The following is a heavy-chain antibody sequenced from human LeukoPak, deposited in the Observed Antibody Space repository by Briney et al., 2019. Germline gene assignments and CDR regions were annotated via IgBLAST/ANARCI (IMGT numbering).Heavy chain of an antibody. CDR1: GFIFSNYG. CDR3: ARSDV. V-gene: IGHV3-23*01. CDR2: ISASGSAT. Sequence: GGSLRLSCAASGFIFSNYGMNWVRQAPGKGLEWVAAISASGSATSYADSVRGRFTISRDNSKNTLYLQMDSLRAEDTAVYFCARSDVWGQGTTVTVSS. J-gene: IGHJ6*02.